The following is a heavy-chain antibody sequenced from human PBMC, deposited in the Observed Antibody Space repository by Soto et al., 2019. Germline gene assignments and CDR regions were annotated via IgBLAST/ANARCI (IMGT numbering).Heavy chain of an antibody. Sequence: EVQLLESGGGLVQPGGSLRLSCAASGFTFSSYARSWVRQAPGKGLEWVSAISGSGGSTYYADSVKGRFTISRDNSKNTLYLQMNSLRAEDTAVYYCAKEPKRGYSYGFYYFDYWGQGTLVTVSS. CDR2: ISGSGGST. V-gene: IGHV3-23*01. CDR1: GFTFSSYA. J-gene: IGHJ4*02. CDR3: AKEPKRGYSYGFYYFDY. D-gene: IGHD5-18*01.